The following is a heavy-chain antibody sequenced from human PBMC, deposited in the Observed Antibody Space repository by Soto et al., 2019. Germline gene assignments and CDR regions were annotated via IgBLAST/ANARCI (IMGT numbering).Heavy chain of an antibody. CDR2: IIPTFGTA. CDR1: GGTFSSYA. Sequence: QVQLVQSGAEVKKPGSSVKVSCKASGGTFSSYAISWVRQAPGQGLEWMGGIIPTFGTANYAQKFQGRVTITADESTSTAYMELSSLRSEDTAVYYCAMGKYYYDSSGYAFDYWGQGTLVTVSS. D-gene: IGHD3-22*01. CDR3: AMGKYYYDSSGYAFDY. V-gene: IGHV1-69*12. J-gene: IGHJ4*02.